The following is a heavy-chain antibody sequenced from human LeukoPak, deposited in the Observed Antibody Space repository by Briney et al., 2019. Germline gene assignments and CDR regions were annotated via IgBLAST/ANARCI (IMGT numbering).Heavy chain of an antibody. D-gene: IGHD2-15*01. J-gene: IGHJ1*01. V-gene: IGHV4-61*02. CDR1: GGSIRSGSYY. Sequence: SQTLSLTCTVSGGSIRSGSYYWYWIRQPTGKGLEWIGRIYTRGTINYNPSLKSRVTMSVDTSKNQFSLNLSSVTAADTAVYYCARAVAATEYFQHWGQGTLVIVSS. CDR3: ARAVAATEYFQH. CDR2: IYTRGTI.